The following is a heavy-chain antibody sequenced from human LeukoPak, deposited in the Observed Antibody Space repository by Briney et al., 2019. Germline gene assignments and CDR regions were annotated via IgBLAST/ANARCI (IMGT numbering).Heavy chain of an antibody. J-gene: IGHJ4*02. CDR3: AKRGVVIRVILVGFYKEAYYSDS. D-gene: IGHD3-22*01. V-gene: IGHV3-23*01. CDR1: GITLSNYG. CDR2: ISGSAGGT. Sequence: PGGSLRPSCAVSGITLSNYGMSWVRQAPGKGLEWVAGISGSAGGTYYADSVKGRFTISRDNAKNTLYLQLNNLRAEDTAVYFCAKRGVVIRVILVGFYKEAYYSDSWGQGALVTVSS.